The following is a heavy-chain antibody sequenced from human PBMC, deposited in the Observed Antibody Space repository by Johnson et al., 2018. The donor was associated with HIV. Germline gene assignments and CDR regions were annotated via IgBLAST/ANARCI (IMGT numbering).Heavy chain of an antibody. CDR3: ARAGSSSSGPRAFDS. Sequence: QVQLVESGGGLVKPGGSLRLSCAASGFIFSDYYMSWIRQAPGKGLEWVSYISGSGTTIYYADSVKGRFTISRDNSKNTLYLQMNSLRAEDTAVYYCARAGSSSSGPRAFDSGGQGTMVTVSS. V-gene: IGHV3-11*04. J-gene: IGHJ3*02. CDR2: ISGSGTTI. D-gene: IGHD6-6*01. CDR1: GFIFSDYY.